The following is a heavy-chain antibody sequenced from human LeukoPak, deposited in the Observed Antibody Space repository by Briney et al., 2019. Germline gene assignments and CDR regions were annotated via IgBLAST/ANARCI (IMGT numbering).Heavy chain of an antibody. CDR1: GGSISSSNYY. Sequence: PSETLSLTCTVSGGSISSSNYYWGWIRQPPGKGLEWIGNIYYSGRTYYNPSLKSRVTISVDTSKNHFSLKLSSVTAADTAVYYCVWGNGWYYFGYWGQGTLVTVSS. CDR3: VWGNGWYYFGY. V-gene: IGHV4-39*02. D-gene: IGHD6-19*01. CDR2: IYYSGRT. J-gene: IGHJ4*02.